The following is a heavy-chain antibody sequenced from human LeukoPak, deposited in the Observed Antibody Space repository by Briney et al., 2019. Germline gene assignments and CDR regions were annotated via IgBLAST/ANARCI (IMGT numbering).Heavy chain of an antibody. Sequence: GVSLRLSCAASGFTVSAYAMAWVRQAPGKGLEWVSTIYDDNTYYADSVKGRFAISTDNSKNTLYLQMNSLRVEDTAVYFCAARKVSGVWFYLDYWGQGTLVTVSS. CDR1: GFTVSAYA. V-gene: IGHV3-23*01. D-gene: IGHD3-10*01. CDR2: IYDDNT. CDR3: AARKVSGVWFYLDY. J-gene: IGHJ4*02.